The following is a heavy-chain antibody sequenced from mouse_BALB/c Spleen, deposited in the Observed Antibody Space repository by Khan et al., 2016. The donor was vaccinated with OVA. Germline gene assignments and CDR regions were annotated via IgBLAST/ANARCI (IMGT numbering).Heavy chain of an antibody. D-gene: IGHD1-1*01. CDR3: ARKKYYDYAMDY. Sequence: EVQLVESGPGLVKPSQSLSLTCTVTGYSITSDYAWDWIRQFPGNKLEWMGYISYGGSTSYNPSLKSRISITRDTSKNQFFLQLNSVTTEDTATYYCARKKYYDYAMDYWGQGTSVTVSS. CDR1: GYSITSDYA. J-gene: IGHJ4*01. CDR2: ISYGGST. V-gene: IGHV3-2*02.